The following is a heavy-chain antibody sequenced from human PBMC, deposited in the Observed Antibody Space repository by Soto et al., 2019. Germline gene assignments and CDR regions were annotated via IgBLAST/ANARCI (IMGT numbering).Heavy chain of an antibody. CDR1: GGSISSGGYY. D-gene: IGHD6-13*01. J-gene: IGHJ6*02. CDR3: AISYSSSWYGWEYYYYGMDV. Sequence: SETLSLTCTVSGGSISSGGYYWSWIRQHPGKGLEWIGYIYYSGSAYYNTSLKSRVTISVDTSKNQFSLKLSSVTAADTAVYYCAISYSSSWYGWEYYYYGMDVWGQGATVTVSS. CDR2: IYYSGSA. V-gene: IGHV4-31*03.